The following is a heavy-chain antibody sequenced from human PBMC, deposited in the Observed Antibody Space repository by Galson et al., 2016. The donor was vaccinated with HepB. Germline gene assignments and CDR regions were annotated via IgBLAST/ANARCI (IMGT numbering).Heavy chain of an antibody. J-gene: IGHJ4*02. Sequence: SVKVSCKASGYTFTSHDINWVRQAPGQGLEWMGWMNPNSGNTDYAPKFQARVTMTRNTSTSTAYMELSSLRSDDTAVYYCARGGVIAALPEDFWGQGTLVIVSS. V-gene: IGHV1-8*01. D-gene: IGHD6-13*01. CDR3: ARGGVIAALPEDF. CDR1: GYTFTSHD. CDR2: MNPNSGNT.